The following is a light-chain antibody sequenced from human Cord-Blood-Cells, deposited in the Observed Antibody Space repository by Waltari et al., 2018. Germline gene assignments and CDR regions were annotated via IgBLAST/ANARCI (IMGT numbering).Light chain of an antibody. V-gene: IGLV2-23*01. CDR1: SSDVGSYNL. J-gene: IGLJ2*01. CDR3: CSFAGSSTLV. CDR2: QGI. Sequence: QSALTQPASVSGSPGQSITISCTGTSSDVGSYNLVSWYQQHPGKAPKLVIYQGIKRPSGVSNLFSGSKSGNTASLTISGRQAEDEADYYCCSFAGSSTLVFGGGTKLTVL.